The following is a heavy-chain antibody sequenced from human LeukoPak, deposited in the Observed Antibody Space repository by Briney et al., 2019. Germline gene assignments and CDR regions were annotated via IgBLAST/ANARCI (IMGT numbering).Heavy chain of an antibody. CDR2: IIPILGIA. D-gene: IGHD4-17*01. J-gene: IGHJ4*02. V-gene: IGHV1-69*02. CDR1: GGTFSSYT. CDR3: ARVGLYGDYFDY. Sequence: SVKVSCKASGGTFSSYTISWVRQAPGQGLEWMGRIIPILGIANYAQKFQGRVTITADKSTSTAYMELSSLRSEDTAVYYCARVGLYGDYFDYWGQGTLVTVSS.